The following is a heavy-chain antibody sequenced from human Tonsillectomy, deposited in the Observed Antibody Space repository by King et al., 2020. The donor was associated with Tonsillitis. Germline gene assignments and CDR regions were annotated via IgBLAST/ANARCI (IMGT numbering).Heavy chain of an antibody. CDR3: ARDRRWLQSFAY. D-gene: IGHD5-24*01. J-gene: IGHJ4*02. CDR1: GFTLSSYS. V-gene: IGHV3-21*01. CDR2: ISSSNSYI. Sequence: QLVQSGGGLVKPGGSLRLSCAASGFTLSSYSMNWVRQAPGKGLEWVSSISSSNSYIYYADSMKGRFTISRDNAKNSLYLQMNSLRAEDTAVYYCARDRRWLQSFAYWGQGTLVTVSS.